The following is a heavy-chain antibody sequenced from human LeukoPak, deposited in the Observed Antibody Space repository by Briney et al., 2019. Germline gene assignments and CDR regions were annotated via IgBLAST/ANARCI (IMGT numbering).Heavy chain of an antibody. CDR1: RFTFSDFY. D-gene: IGHD1-26*01. V-gene: IGHV3-11*01. J-gene: IGHJ4*02. Sequence: PGGSLRLSCAASRFTFSDFYMSWVRQAPGKGLEWIAYISTTGSTIYYLDSVKGRFAISRDNTKNSLYLQMTNLRAEDTAVYFCARGIVGAGTGGDYWGQGTPVTVSS. CDR2: ISTTGSTI. CDR3: ARGIVGAGTGGDY.